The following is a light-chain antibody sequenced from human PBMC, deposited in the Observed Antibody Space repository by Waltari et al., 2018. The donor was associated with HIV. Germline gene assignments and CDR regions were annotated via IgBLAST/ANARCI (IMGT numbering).Light chain of an antibody. CDR3: QAWDRRAAF. V-gene: IGLV3-1*01. CDR2: QDN. J-gene: IGLJ2*01. Sequence: SYGLAQPRSISVSPGQTASIPCPADNLEDKFVCWYHQRPGQPPLLVIYQDNKRPPDIPARFSGSNSGNTATLTISGTQAADEGDYYCQAWDRRAAFFGGGTKLTVL. CDR1: NLEDKF.